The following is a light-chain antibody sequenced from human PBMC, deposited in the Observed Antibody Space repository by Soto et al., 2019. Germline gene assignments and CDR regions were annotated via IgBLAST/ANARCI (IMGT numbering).Light chain of an antibody. Sequence: QSVLTQPPSASGTPGQRVTISCSGSSSNIGSKDVSWYQQLPGMAPKLLIYRNDQRPSGVPDRFSSSKSGTSASLAISGLQSEDEAYYYCAAWDGSLSGRVFGTGTKLTVL. CDR3: AAWDGSLSGRV. CDR1: SSNIGSKD. V-gene: IGLV1-47*01. J-gene: IGLJ1*01. CDR2: RND.